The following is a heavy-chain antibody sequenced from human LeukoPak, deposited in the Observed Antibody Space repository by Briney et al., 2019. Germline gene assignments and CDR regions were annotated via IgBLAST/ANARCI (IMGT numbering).Heavy chain of an antibody. V-gene: IGHV4-38-2*02. J-gene: IGHJ4*02. CDR2: SGST. Sequence: SETLSLTCIVSGYSISSGYYWGWIRQPPGKGLEWIGSGSTYYNPSLKSRVTISVDTSKNQFSLKLSSVTAADTAVYYCARAGLWFGEIRYYFDYWGQGTLVTVSS. D-gene: IGHD3-10*01. CDR1: GYSISSGYY. CDR3: ARAGLWFGEIRYYFDY.